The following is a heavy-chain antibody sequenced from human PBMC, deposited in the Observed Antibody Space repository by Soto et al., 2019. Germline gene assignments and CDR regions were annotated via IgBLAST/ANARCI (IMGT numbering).Heavy chain of an antibody. V-gene: IGHV3-15*07. Sequence: PGGSLRLSCAASGFIFSNTWINWVRQAPGKGLEWVGRIKTKIEGGTTNYAAPVKGRFTVSGDDSKNTVYLHMNSLRTEDTAVYYCTADIPNISANYGMDVWGQGPTVTVS. CDR3: TADIPNISANYGMDV. CDR2: IKTKIEGGTT. J-gene: IGHJ6*02. D-gene: IGHD6-25*01. CDR1: GFIFSNTW.